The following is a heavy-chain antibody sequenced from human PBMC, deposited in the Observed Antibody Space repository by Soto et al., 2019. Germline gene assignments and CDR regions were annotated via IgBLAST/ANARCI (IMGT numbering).Heavy chain of an antibody. CDR1: GGSISSSSYY. J-gene: IGHJ5*02. Sequence: SETLSLTCTVSGGSISSSSYYWGWIRQPPGKGLEWIGSIYYSGSTYYNPSLKSRVTISVDTSKNQFSLKLSSVTAADTAVYYCARDRKQLVPRGWFDPWGQGTLVTVSS. D-gene: IGHD6-13*01. CDR2: IYYSGST. V-gene: IGHV4-39*07. CDR3: ARDRKQLVPRGWFDP.